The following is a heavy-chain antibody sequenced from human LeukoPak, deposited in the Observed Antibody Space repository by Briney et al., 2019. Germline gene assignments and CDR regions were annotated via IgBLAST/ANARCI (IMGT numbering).Heavy chain of an antibody. CDR3: AKAPISEHFYGAGTYFDS. D-gene: IGHD3-10*01. CDR2: IGSTSAGT. Sequence: GGSLRLSCTTSGFDLAAYAMSWVRQAPAQGLEWVSAIGSTSAGTYYVDSVRGRFTISRDNSKNTVYLQMNSLRAEDTAVYYCAKAPISEHFYGAGTYFDSWGQGTLVTVSS. CDR1: GFDLAAYA. V-gene: IGHV3-23*01. J-gene: IGHJ4*02.